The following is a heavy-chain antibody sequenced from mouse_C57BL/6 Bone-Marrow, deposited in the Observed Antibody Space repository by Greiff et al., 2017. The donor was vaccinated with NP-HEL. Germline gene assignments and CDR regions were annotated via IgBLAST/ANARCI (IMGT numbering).Heavy chain of an antibody. V-gene: IGHV1-82*01. CDR2: IYPGDGDT. CDR1: GYAFSSSW. J-gene: IGHJ4*01. Sequence: QVQLQQSGPELVKPGASVKISCKASGYAFSSSWLNWVKQRPGKGLGWIGRIYPGDGDTNYNGKFKGKATLTADKSSSTAYMQLSSLTSEDSAVYFCARQIPYAMDYWGQGTSVTVSS. CDR3: ARQIPYAMDY.